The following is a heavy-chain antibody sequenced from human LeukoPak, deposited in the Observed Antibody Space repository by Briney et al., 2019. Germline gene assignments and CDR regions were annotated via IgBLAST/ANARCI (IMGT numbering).Heavy chain of an antibody. D-gene: IGHD2-2*01. J-gene: IGHJ6*02. CDR3: VSTTRTSWDYYGMDV. Sequence: ASVKVSCKVSGYTLTELSMHWVRQAPGKGLEWMGGFDPEDGETIYAQKFQGRVTMTEDTSTGTAYMELSSLRSEDTAVYYCVSTTRTSWDYYGMDVWGQGTTVTVSS. CDR2: FDPEDGET. V-gene: IGHV1-24*01. CDR1: GYTLTELS.